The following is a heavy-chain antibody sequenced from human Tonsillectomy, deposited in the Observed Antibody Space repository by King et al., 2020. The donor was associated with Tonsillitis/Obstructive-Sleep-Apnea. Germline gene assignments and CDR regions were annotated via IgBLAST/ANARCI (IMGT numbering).Heavy chain of an antibody. Sequence: VQLVESGGGLVKPGGSLRLSCAASGFTFSNAWMSWVRQAPGKGLEWVGRIKSKTDGGTTDHAAPVKGRFTISRDDSKNTLYLQMNILKTEDTAVYYCTTGDVLRFLGGGYWGQGTLVTVSS. D-gene: IGHD3-3*01. CDR2: IKSKTDGGTT. V-gene: IGHV3-15*01. CDR1: GFTFSNAW. J-gene: IGHJ4*02. CDR3: TTGDVLRFLGGGY.